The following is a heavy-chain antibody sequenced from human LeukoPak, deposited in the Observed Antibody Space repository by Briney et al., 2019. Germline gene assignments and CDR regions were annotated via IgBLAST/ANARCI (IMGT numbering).Heavy chain of an antibody. J-gene: IGHJ4*02. D-gene: IGHD3-9*01. Sequence: SQTLSLTCTVSGGSISSGDYYWSWIRQPPGKGLEWIGYIYYSGSTYYNPSLKSRVTISVDTSKNQFSLKLSSVTAADTAVYYCAAGLYDILTGPYDYWGQGTLVTVSS. CDR1: GGSISSGDYY. CDR3: AAGLYDILTGPYDY. V-gene: IGHV4-30-4*08. CDR2: IYYSGST.